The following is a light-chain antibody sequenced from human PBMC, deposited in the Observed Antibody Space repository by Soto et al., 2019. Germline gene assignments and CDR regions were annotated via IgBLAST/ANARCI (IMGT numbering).Light chain of an antibody. Sequence: QAVVTQEPSLTVSPGGTVTLTCASSTGAVTSGFYPNWFQQKPGQAPRSLIYSTSTKHSWTPGRFTGSHLGGKAALTLSGVQHEDEAEYYCLLYFGGARIFGGGTKLTVL. CDR2: STS. CDR1: TGAVTSGFY. CDR3: LLYFGGARI. V-gene: IGLV7-43*01. J-gene: IGLJ2*01.